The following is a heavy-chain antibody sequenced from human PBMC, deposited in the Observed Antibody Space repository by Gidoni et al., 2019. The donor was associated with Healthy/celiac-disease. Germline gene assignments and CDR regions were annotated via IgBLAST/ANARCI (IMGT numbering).Heavy chain of an antibody. CDR1: GGSIISSRSY. D-gene: IGHD6-13*01. J-gene: IGHJ4*02. V-gene: IGHV4-39*01. CDR2: IYYSGST. Sequence: QLQLQESGPGLVQPSETLSLTCTVSGGSIISSRSYWGWIRQPPGKGLGWIGSIYYSGSTYYNPSLKSRVTISVDTSKNQFSLKLSSVTAADTAVYYCARLLPSYSSSPGPTIDYWGQGTLVTVSS. CDR3: ARLLPSYSSSPGPTIDY.